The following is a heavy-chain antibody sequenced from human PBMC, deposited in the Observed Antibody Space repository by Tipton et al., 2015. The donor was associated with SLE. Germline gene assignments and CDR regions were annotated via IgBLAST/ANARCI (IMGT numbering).Heavy chain of an antibody. J-gene: IGHJ4*02. CDR2: ISGSGGST. Sequence: SLRLSCAASGFTFSSYAMSWVRQAPGKGLEWVSAISGSGGSTYYADSVKGRFTISRDNSKNTLYLQMNSLRAEDTAVYYCAKDRYYDSSGYHIDYWGQGTLVTVSS. V-gene: IGHV3-23*01. CDR1: GFTFSSYA. D-gene: IGHD3-22*01. CDR3: AKDRYYDSSGYHIDY.